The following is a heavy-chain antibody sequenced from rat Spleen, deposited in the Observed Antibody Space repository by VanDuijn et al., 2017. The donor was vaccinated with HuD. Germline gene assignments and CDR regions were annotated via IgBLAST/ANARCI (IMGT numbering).Heavy chain of an antibody. V-gene: IGHV5-29*01. CDR1: GFTFNNYG. Sequence: EVQLVESDGGLVQPGRSLKLSCAASGFTFNNYGMSWVRQAPTKGLEWVATISYDGISTFYRDSVRGRFTISSDDAKTTLYLQMDSLRSEDTATYYCATAYITRFDYWGQGVMVTVSS. D-gene: IGHD1-10*01. CDR3: ATAYITRFDY. CDR2: ISYDGIST. J-gene: IGHJ2*01.